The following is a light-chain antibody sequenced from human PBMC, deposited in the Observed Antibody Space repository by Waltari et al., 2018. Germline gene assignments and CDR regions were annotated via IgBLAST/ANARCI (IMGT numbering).Light chain of an antibody. CDR1: SGSVSTSYY. Sequence: QTVVTQETSFSVSPGGTVTLTCGLSSGSVSTSYYPSWYQQTPGQAPRTLIYSTNTRSSGVPVRFSGSILGNKAALTITGAQADDECDYYCVVYMGSGHWVFGGGTKLTVL. CDR2: STN. J-gene: IGLJ3*02. CDR3: VVYMGSGHWV. V-gene: IGLV8-61*01.